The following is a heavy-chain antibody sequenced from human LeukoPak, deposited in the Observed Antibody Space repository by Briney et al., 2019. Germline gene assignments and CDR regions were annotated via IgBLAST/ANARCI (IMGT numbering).Heavy chain of an antibody. V-gene: IGHV3-74*01. CDR3: ARRIQGMAPYYFDY. CDR1: GFTFSSYW. CDR2: INSDGGST. Sequence: GGSLRLSCTASGFTFSSYWMHWVRQAQGKGLVWVSRINSDGGSTSYADSVKGRFTISRDNAKNTLYLQMNSLRAEDTAVYYCARRIQGMAPYYFDYWGQGTLVTVSS. D-gene: IGHD5-24*01. J-gene: IGHJ4*02.